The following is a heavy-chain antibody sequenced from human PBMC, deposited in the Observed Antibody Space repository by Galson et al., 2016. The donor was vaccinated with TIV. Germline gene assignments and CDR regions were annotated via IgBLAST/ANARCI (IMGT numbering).Heavy chain of an antibody. J-gene: IGHJ4*02. D-gene: IGHD3-22*01. V-gene: IGHV4-39*01. CDR2: LYYSGSN. CDR3: ARQRLTMKSRFES. CDR1: GDSITSTYYY. Sequence: ETLSLTCSVSGDSITSTYYYWGWIRQPPGKGLEWIGSLYYSGSNYYNPPLKSRVTISVDTSTNQFSLSLSSVTAADTVVFYCARQRLTMKSRFESGGQGTQVTVSS.